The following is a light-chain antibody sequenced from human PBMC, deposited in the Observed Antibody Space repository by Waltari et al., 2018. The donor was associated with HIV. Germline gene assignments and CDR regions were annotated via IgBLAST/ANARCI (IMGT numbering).Light chain of an antibody. CDR1: SSNIGAGYD. CDR3: QSYDSSLTGSV. Sequence: QSVLTQPPSVSGAPGQRVTISCTGSSSNIGAGYDVHWYQQVPGTAPKLLIHGNNNRPSGVPDRFPASKSGASPSLAITGLQAEDEADYYCQSYDSSLTGSVFGGGTKLTVL. CDR2: GNN. J-gene: IGLJ2*01. V-gene: IGLV1-40*01.